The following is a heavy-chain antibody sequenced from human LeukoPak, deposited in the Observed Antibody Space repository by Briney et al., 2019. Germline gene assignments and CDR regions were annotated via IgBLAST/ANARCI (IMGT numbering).Heavy chain of an antibody. Sequence: GESLNISCQGSGYSLTSYWIRWVRHMPGKGLEWMGIINPGDADTRYTPSFQGQVTISADKSISTAYLQWSSLKASDTAIYYCARHRAAGGGYYYGMDVWGQGTTVTVSS. CDR2: INPGDADT. D-gene: IGHD6-13*01. CDR3: ARHRAAGGGYYYGMDV. CDR1: GYSLTSYW. J-gene: IGHJ6*02. V-gene: IGHV5-51*01.